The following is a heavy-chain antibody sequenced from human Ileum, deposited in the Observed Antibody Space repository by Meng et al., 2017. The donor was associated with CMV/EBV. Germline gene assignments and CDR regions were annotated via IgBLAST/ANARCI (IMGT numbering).Heavy chain of an antibody. CDR1: GGSFSGYY. CDR2: INHSGST. D-gene: IGHD3-10*01. V-gene: IGHV4-34*01. Sequence: SETLSLTCAVYGGSFSGYYWSWIRQPPGKGREGIGEINHSGSTNYNPSLKSRVTISVDTSKNQFSLKLSSVTAADTAVYYCARVGYGKTARGVGDWFEPWGQGTLVTVSS. CDR3: ARVGYGKTARGVGDWFEP. J-gene: IGHJ5*02.